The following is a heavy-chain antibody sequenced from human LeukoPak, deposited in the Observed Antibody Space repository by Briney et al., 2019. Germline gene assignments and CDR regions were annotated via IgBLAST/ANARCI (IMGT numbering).Heavy chain of an antibody. J-gene: IGHJ4*02. Sequence: GGSLRLSCAASGFTFSSYWMHWVRQAPGKGLVWVSHTNNDGSSTNYADSVKGRFTISRDNAKNTLYLQMNSLRSDDTAVYYCATITEDWQNNYWGQGTLVTVSS. CDR2: TNNDGSST. CDR1: GFTFSSYW. CDR3: ATITEDWQNNY. V-gene: IGHV3-74*01. D-gene: IGHD3/OR15-3a*01.